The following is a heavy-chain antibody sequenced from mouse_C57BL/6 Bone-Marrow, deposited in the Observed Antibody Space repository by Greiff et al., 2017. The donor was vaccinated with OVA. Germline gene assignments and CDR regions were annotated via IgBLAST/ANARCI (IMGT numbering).Heavy chain of an antibody. V-gene: IGHV1-81*01. D-gene: IGHD1-1*01. CDR3: GQELYYYGSSYWYFDV. CDR2: IYPRSGNT. J-gene: IGHJ1*03. CDR1: GYTFTSYG. Sequence: QVQLKQSGAELARPGASVKLSCKASGYTFTSYGISWVKQRTGQGLEWIGEIYPRSGNTYYNEKFKGKATLTADKSSSTAYMELRSLTSEDSAVYFCGQELYYYGSSYWYFDVWGTGTTVTVSS.